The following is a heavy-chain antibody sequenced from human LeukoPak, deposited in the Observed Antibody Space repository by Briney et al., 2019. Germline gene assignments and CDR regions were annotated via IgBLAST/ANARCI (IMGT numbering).Heavy chain of an antibody. CDR2: INGSGGST. D-gene: IGHD3-10*01. CDR3: AKTGLGSSGSYPQYYFDY. Sequence: GGSLRLSCAASGFTFSSYAMSWVRQAPGKGLEWVSAINGSGGSTYYADSVKGRFTISRDNSKNTLYLQMNSLRAEDTAVYYCAKTGLGSSGSYPQYYFDYWGQGTLVTVSS. J-gene: IGHJ4*02. CDR1: GFTFSSYA. V-gene: IGHV3-23*01.